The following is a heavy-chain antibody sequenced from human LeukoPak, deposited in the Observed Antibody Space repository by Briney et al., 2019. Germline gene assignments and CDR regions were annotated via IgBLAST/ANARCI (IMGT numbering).Heavy chain of an antibody. V-gene: IGHV1-18*01. CDR3: AREGAIWFGELQPFDY. Sequence: ASVKVSCKASGGTFSSYAISWVRQAPGQGLEWMGWISAYNGNTNYAHKLQGRVTMTTDTSTSTAYMELRSLRSDDTAVYYCAREGAIWFGELQPFDYWGQGTLVTVSS. D-gene: IGHD3-10*01. CDR2: ISAYNGNT. CDR1: GGTFSSYA. J-gene: IGHJ4*02.